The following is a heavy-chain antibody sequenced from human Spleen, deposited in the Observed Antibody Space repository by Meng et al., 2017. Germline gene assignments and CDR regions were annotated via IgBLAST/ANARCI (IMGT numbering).Heavy chain of an antibody. J-gene: IGHJ4*02. V-gene: IGHV4-4*02. CDR1: GGSITSNNR. Sequence: QVQLPESGPGRVKPSGTLSLTCGVSGGSITSNNRWSWVRQPPGKGLEWIGEIYHSGSANYNPSLKSRLTISVDKSKTQFSLTLSSVTAADTAVYYCARKYGNYPYYFDYWGQGALVTVSS. CDR3: ARKYGNYPYYFDY. D-gene: IGHD1-7*01. CDR2: IYHSGSA.